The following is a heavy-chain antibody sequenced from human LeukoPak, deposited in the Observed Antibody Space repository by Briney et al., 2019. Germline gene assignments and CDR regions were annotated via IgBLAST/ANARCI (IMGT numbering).Heavy chain of an antibody. J-gene: IGHJ4*02. CDR2: ISTYNGNT. V-gene: IGHV1-18*01. CDR3: ARDSGAYDSSLGY. D-gene: IGHD3-16*01. Sequence: ASVKVSCEASGYIFTNYGFSWVRQAPGQGLEWMGWISTYNGNTNYAQKLQGRVTMTTDTSTSTANMELRSLRSDDTAVYYCARDSGAYDSSLGYWGQGTLVTVSS. CDR1: GYIFTNYG.